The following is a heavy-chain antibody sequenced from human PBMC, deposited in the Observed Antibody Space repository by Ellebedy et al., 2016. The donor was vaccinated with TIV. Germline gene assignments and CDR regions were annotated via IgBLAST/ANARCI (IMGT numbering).Heavy chain of an antibody. D-gene: IGHD2-15*01. CDR2: IKSKTDGGTT. Sequence: GESLKISCAASGFTFSNAWMSWVRQAPGKGLEWVGRIKSKTDGGTTDYAAPVKGRFTISRDDSKNTLYLQMNSLKTEDTAVYYCTTAQVADGFYYYYGMDVWGQGTTVTVSS. V-gene: IGHV3-15*01. J-gene: IGHJ6*02. CDR1: GFTFSNAW. CDR3: TTAQVADGFYYYYGMDV.